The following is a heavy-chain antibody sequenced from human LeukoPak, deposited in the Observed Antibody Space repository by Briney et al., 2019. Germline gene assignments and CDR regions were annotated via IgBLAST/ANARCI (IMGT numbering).Heavy chain of an antibody. CDR1: GYTFTDYS. CDR2: INPNNGGT. Sequence: ASVTVSYMASGYTFTDYSIHWVRQTPGQGLEWMGWINPNNGGTNYAQKFRGSVTMTRDTSISTVYMELSTLRSDDTAVYYCALIGAIDSWGQGTLVTVSS. V-gene: IGHV1-2*02. CDR3: ALIGAIDS. J-gene: IGHJ4*02.